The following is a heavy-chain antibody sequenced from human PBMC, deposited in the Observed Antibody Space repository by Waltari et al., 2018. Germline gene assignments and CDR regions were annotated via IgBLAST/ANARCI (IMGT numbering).Heavy chain of an antibody. J-gene: IGHJ4*02. CDR2: IRYDGSNK. CDR3: AKDHFDYDYGGTDY. Sequence: QVQLVESGGGVVQPGGSLRLSCAASGFTFSSYGMHWVRQAPGKGLEWVAFIRYDGSNKYYADSVKGRFTISRDNSKNTLYLQMNSLRAEDTAVYYCAKDHFDYDYGGTDYWGQGTLVTVSS. D-gene: IGHD3-10*01. V-gene: IGHV3-30*02. CDR1: GFTFSSYG.